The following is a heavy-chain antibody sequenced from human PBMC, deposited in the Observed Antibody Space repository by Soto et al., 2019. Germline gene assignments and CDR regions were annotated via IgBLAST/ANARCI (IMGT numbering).Heavy chain of an antibody. V-gene: IGHV4-31*03. CDR3: ARGAREVRGLNWFDP. CDR1: GGSISSGFYY. CDR2: IYYSGST. D-gene: IGHD3-10*01. Sequence: SETLSLTCTVSGGSISSGFYYWTWIRLLPGKGLEWVGCIYYSGSTYYNPSLKSRATISVDTSKNQFSLKLSSVTAADTAIYYCARGAREVRGLNWFDPWGQGTLVTVSS. J-gene: IGHJ5*02.